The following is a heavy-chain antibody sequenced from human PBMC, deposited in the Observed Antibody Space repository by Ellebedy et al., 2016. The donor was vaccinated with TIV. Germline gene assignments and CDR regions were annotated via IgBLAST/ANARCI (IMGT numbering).Heavy chain of an antibody. D-gene: IGHD5-24*01. CDR1: GFTFSTSG. V-gene: IGHV3-21*06. Sequence: GESLKISXAASGFTFSTSGMNWVRQAPGKGLEWVSSISSSRTYIYYADSVKGRFTISRDNAKNSLFLQMNSLRAEDTAVYFCARGEGWIDNWGQGTLVTVSS. CDR2: ISSSRTYI. CDR3: ARGEGWIDN. J-gene: IGHJ4*02.